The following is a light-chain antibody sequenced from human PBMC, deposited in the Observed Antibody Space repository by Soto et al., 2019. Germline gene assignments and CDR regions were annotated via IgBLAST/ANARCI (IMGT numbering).Light chain of an antibody. V-gene: IGKV3-11*01. J-gene: IGKJ1*01. CDR3: QQRSNWPRT. CDR1: QSVSSY. Sequence: EIVLTQSPATLSLSPGERATLSCRASQSVSSYLAWYQQKPGQAPRLLIYDASNRATGIPARFSGSGSGTDFPITISSLEPEDFAVYYWQQRSNWPRTFGQGTKVEIK. CDR2: DAS.